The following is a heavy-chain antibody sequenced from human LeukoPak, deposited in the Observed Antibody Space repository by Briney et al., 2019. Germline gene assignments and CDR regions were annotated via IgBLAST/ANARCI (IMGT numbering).Heavy chain of an antibody. J-gene: IGHJ4*02. CDR3: ARDFRHYDILTGYSEDFDY. CDR2: ISAYNGNT. D-gene: IGHD3-9*01. Sequence: ASVKVSCKASGYTFTSYGISWVRQAPGQGLEWMGWISAYNGNTNYAQKLQGRVTMTTDTSTSTAYMELRSLRSDDTAVYYCARDFRHYDILTGYSEDFDYWGQGTLVTVSS. V-gene: IGHV1-18*01. CDR1: GYTFTSYG.